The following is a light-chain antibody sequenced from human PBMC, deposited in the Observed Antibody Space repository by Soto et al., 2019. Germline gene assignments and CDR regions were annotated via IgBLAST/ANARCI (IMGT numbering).Light chain of an antibody. J-gene: IGKJ5*01. CDR1: QSVSSD. CDR3: QQRSNWPPIT. V-gene: IGKV3-11*01. Sequence: EIVLTQSPAPLSLSPGERGTLSCRASQSVSSDLAWYQQKPGQAPRLLIYDASNRATGIPARFSGSGSGTDFTLTISSLEAEDFAVYYCQQRSNWPPITFGQGTRLEI. CDR2: DAS.